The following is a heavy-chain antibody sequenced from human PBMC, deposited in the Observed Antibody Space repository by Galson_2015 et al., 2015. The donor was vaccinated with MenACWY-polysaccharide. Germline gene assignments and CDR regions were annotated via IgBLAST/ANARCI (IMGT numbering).Heavy chain of an antibody. CDR3: AKGGGPRSGSHDS. J-gene: IGHJ5*01. D-gene: IGHD1-26*01. CDR2: IGGSDNDI. V-gene: IGHV3-23*01. CDR1: GFTFGSYA. Sequence: SLRLSCAASGFTFGSYAMTWVRQAPGKGLECVSVIGGSDNDIYYADSVRGRFTISRDNSKNTLYLQMSSLRVEDTAIYYCAKGGGPRSGSHDSWGQGTLVTVSS.